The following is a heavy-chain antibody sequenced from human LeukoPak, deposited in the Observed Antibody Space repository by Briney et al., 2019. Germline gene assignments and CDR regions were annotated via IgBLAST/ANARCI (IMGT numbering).Heavy chain of an antibody. D-gene: IGHD3-10*01. J-gene: IGHJ4*02. V-gene: IGHV4-59*08. Sequence: SETLSLTCTVFGGSISSYYWSWIRQPPGKGLEWIGYIYYSGSTNYNPSLKSRVTISVDTSKNQFSLKLSSVAAADTAVYYCARSITMVSKIDYWGQGTLVTVFS. CDR3: ARSITMVSKIDY. CDR2: IYYSGST. CDR1: GGSISSYY.